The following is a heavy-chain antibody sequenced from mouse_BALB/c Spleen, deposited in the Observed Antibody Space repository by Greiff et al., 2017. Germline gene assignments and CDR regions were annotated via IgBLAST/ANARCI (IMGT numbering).Heavy chain of an antibody. J-gene: IGHJ3*01. CDR3: ARSGDYDGAWFAY. D-gene: IGHD2-4*01. Sequence: EVKVVESGAELVKPGASVKLSCTASGFNIKDTYMHWVKQRPEQGLEWIGRIDPANGNTKYDPKFQGKATITADTSSNTAYLQLSSLTSEDTAVYYCARSGDYDGAWFAYWGQGTLVTVSA. CDR1: GFNIKDTY. CDR2: IDPANGNT. V-gene: IGHV14-3*02.